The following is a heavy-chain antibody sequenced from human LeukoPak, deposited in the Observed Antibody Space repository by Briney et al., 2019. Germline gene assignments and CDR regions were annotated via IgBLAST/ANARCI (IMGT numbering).Heavy chain of an antibody. J-gene: IGHJ4*02. Sequence: GRSLRLSCAASGFTFSSYAMHWVRQAPGKGLEWVAVISYDGSNKYYADSVKGRFTISRDNSKNTLHLQMNSLRAEDTAMYYCARSYGGNSYYFDYWGQGTLVTVSS. V-gene: IGHV3-30-3*01. CDR2: ISYDGSNK. CDR3: ARSYGGNSYYFDY. D-gene: IGHD4-23*01. CDR1: GFTFSSYA.